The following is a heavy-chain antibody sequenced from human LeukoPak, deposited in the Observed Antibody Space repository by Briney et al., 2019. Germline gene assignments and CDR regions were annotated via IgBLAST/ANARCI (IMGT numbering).Heavy chain of an antibody. CDR2: INPNSGGT. J-gene: IGHJ5*02. Sequence: GASVKVSCKASGYTFTGYYMHWVRQAPGQGLEWMGWINPNSGGTNYAQKFQGRVTMTRDTSISTAYMELSRLRSDDTAVYYCARVRQHQPNWFDPWGQGTLVTVSS. D-gene: IGHD2-2*01. CDR3: ARVRQHQPNWFDP. CDR1: GYTFTGYY. V-gene: IGHV1-2*02.